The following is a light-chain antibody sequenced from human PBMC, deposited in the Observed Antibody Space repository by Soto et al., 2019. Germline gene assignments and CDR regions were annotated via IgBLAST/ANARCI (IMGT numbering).Light chain of an antibody. V-gene: IGKV1-33*01. J-gene: IGKJ3*01. CDR2: DAS. CDR3: QQYDDVSPGIT. CDR1: QDISNY. Sequence: DIQMTQSPSSLSASVGDRVTITCQASQDISNYLNWYQQKPGQAPKLLIYDASSLKTGVPSRFSGSGSGTHFTFTISRLQPEDIATYYCQQYDDVSPGITFGPGTKVDIK.